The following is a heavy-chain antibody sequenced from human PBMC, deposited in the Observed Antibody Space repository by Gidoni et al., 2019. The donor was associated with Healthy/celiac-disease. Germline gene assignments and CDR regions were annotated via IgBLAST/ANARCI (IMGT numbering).Heavy chain of an antibody. CDR2: IWYDGSNK. J-gene: IGHJ4*02. Sequence: SSYGMHWVRQAPGKGLEWVAVIWYDGSNKYSADSVKGRFTISRDNSKNTLYLQMNSLRAEDTAVYYCARDRDDYGDYWGQGTLVTVSS. V-gene: IGHV3-33*01. CDR3: ARDRDDYGDY. CDR1: SSYG. D-gene: IGHD3-10*01.